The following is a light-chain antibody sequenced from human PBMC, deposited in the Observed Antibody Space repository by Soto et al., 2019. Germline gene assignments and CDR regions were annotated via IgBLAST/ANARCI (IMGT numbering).Light chain of an antibody. CDR1: QSLLHSNGYNY. Sequence: DIVMTQSPLSLPVTPGEPASISCRSSQSLLHSNGYNYLDWYLQKPGQSPQLLIYAASSLQSGVPSRFSGSGSGTDFTLTISSLQPEDFATYYCQQSYSTPLTFGGGTKVDIK. J-gene: IGKJ4*01. CDR2: AAS. CDR3: QQSYSTPLT. V-gene: IGKV2-28*01.